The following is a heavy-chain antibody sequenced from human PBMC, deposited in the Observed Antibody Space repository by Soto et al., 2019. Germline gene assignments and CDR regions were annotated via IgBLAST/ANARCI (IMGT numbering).Heavy chain of an antibody. D-gene: IGHD3-10*01. CDR3: ARSAGDYYGMDV. CDR2: ISSSSSYI. V-gene: IGHV3-21*01. CDR1: GFTFSSYN. J-gene: IGHJ6*02. Sequence: GGSLRLSCAASGFTFSSYNMNWVRQAPGKGLECASSISSSSSYIYYADSVKGRFTISRDNAKNSLYLQMNSLRAEDTAVYYCARSAGDYYGMDVWGQGTTVTVSS.